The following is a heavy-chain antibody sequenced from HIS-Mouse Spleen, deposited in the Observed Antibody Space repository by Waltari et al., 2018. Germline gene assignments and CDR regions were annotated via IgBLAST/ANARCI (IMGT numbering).Heavy chain of an antibody. J-gene: IGHJ2*01. D-gene: IGHD6-13*01. CDR3: AREIPYSSSWYDWYFDL. CDR1: GGSISSSSYY. V-gene: IGHV4-39*07. CDR2: IYYSGST. Sequence: QLQLQESVPGLVKPSETLSLTCTVSGGSISSSSYYWGGIRQPPGKGLEWIGSIYYSGSTSYNPSLKSRVSISVDTSKNQFSLKLSSVTAADTAVYYCAREIPYSSSWYDWYFDLWGRGTLVTVSS.